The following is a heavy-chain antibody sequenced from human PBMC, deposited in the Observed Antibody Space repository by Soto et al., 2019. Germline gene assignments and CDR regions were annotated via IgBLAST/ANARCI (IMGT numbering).Heavy chain of an antibody. CDR2: ISAYNGNT. J-gene: IGHJ6*02. CDR1: GYTFTSYG. D-gene: IGHD3-3*01. Sequence: ASVKVSCKASGYTFTSYGISWVRQAPGQELEWMGWISAYNGNTNYAQKLQGRVTMTTDTSTSTAYMELRSLRSDDTAVYYCARDQYYDFWSGPYYYYGMDVWGQGTTVTVSS. CDR3: ARDQYYDFWSGPYYYYGMDV. V-gene: IGHV1-18*01.